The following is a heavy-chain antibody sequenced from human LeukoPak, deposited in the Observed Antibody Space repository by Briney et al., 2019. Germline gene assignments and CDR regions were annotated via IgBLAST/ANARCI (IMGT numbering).Heavy chain of an antibody. V-gene: IGHV3-23*01. CDR3: APLPSMSIYYNMDV. Sequence: PGGSLRLSCAASGFTFSGYTMNWVRQALGKGPEWVSSISGSGITTNYADSVKGRFTISRDNSKNTLFLQMDSLRAEDTAVYYCAPLPSMSIYYNMDVWGKGTTVTVSS. D-gene: IGHD2-8*01. J-gene: IGHJ6*03. CDR1: GFTFSGYT. CDR2: ISGSGITT.